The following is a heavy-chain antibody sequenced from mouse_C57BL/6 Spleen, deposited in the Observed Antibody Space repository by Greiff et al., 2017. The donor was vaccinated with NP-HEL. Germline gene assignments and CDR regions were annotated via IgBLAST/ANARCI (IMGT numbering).Heavy chain of an antibody. CDR3: ARDDGYYAMDY. Sequence: EVQLQQSGPGMVKPSQSLSLTCTVTGYSITSGYDWHWIRHFPGNKLEWMGYISYSGSTNYNPSLKSRISITHDTSKNHFFLKLNSVTTEDTATYYCARDDGYYAMDYWGQGTSVTVSS. V-gene: IGHV3-1*01. CDR2: ISYSGST. D-gene: IGHD2-3*01. CDR1: GYSITSGYD. J-gene: IGHJ4*01.